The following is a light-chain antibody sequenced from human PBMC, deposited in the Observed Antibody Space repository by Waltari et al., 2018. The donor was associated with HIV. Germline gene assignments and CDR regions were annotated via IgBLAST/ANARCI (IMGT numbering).Light chain of an antibody. Sequence: QSALTQPASVSGSPGQSITISCTGTSSDFGGSGFAPWYQQHPSKAPKLIIFEVSDRPSGISNRFSGSKSGDTASLTISGLQTEDEADYYCASFTASNVLFGGGTKLTVL. CDR2: EVS. CDR1: SSDFGGSGF. CDR3: ASFTASNVL. V-gene: IGLV2-14*01. J-gene: IGLJ2*01.